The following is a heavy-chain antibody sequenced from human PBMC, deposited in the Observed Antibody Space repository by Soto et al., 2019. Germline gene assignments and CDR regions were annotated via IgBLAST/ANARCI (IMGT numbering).Heavy chain of an antibody. D-gene: IGHD3-22*01. J-gene: IGHJ4*02. CDR2: IIPIFGTA. CDR1: GGTFSSYA. Sequence: QVQLVQSGAEVKKPGSSVKVSCKASGGTFSSYAISWVRQAPGQGLEWMGGIIPIFGTANYAQKFQGRVTITADESTSTAYMELSSLRSEDTAVYYCARDPPYYYDSSGYWLGYWGQGTLVTVSS. CDR3: ARDPPYYYDSSGYWLGY. V-gene: IGHV1-69*01.